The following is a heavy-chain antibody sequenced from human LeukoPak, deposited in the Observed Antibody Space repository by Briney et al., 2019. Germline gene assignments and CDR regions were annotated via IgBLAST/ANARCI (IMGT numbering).Heavy chain of an antibody. Sequence: PSETLSLTCTVSGGSISSYYWSWIRQPPGKGLEWIGEIYRSGSTNYNPSLRSRVTISIDKSKNQFSLKLSSVTAADTAVYYCARVALYDSSAHNYFDYWGQGTLVTVSS. V-gene: IGHV4-59*12. CDR1: GGSISSYY. CDR2: IYRSGST. D-gene: IGHD3-22*01. CDR3: ARVALYDSSAHNYFDY. J-gene: IGHJ4*02.